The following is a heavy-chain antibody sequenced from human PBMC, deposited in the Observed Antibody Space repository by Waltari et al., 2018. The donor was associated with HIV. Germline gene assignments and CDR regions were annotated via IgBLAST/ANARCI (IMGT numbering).Heavy chain of an antibody. Sequence: QVQLVQSGAEVKKPGASVKVSCKASGYTFTSYDINWVRQATGQGLEWMGWMNPNSGNTGYAQKFQGRVTMTRNTSISTAYMELSSLRSEDTAVYYCAILQYYYDSSGYRFDIWGQGTMVTVSS. D-gene: IGHD3-22*01. V-gene: IGHV1-8*01. CDR2: MNPNSGNT. CDR1: GYTFTSYD. J-gene: IGHJ3*02. CDR3: AILQYYYDSSGYRFDI.